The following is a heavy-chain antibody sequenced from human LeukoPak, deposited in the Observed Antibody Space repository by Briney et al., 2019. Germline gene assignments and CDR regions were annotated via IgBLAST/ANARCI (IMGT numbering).Heavy chain of an antibody. CDR2: IQSDGRTT. D-gene: IGHD3-10*01. V-gene: IGHV3-74*01. J-gene: IGHJ4*02. CDR3: VKVPYGSGSYSTLDY. CDR1: GFTFSNCW. Sequence: GGSLRLSCAASGFTFSNCWMHWVRQAPGKGLEWVSRIQSDGRTTTYADSVKGRFTISRDNSKNTLYLQINSLRAEDTAVYYCVKVPYGSGSYSTLDYWGQGTLVTVSS.